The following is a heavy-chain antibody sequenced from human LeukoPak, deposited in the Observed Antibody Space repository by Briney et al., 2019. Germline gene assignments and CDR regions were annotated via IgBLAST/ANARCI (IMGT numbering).Heavy chain of an antibody. CDR1: GFTFSSYW. Sequence: GGSLRLSCAASGFTFSSYWMNWARQAPGKGLEWVASINHNGNANYYVDSVKGRFTISRDNAKNSLYQQMSNLRAEDTAVYFCARGGGLDVWGQGATVTVSS. V-gene: IGHV3-7*03. D-gene: IGHD3-16*01. J-gene: IGHJ6*02. CDR2: INHNGNAN. CDR3: ARGGGLDV.